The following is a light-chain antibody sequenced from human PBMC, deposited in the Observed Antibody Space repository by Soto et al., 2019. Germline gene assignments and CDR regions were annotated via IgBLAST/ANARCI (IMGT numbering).Light chain of an antibody. CDR3: QQYGSSPPT. CDR1: QSVSTNN. CDR2: GAS. Sequence: EIVLTQSPGTQALSPGERASLSCRASQSVSTNNLAWYQRKPGQAPRLLIYGASSRATDIPARFSGSGSGTDFTLTLTRLEPEDFAVYYCQQYGSSPPTFGQGTKVEIK. J-gene: IGKJ1*01. V-gene: IGKV3-20*01.